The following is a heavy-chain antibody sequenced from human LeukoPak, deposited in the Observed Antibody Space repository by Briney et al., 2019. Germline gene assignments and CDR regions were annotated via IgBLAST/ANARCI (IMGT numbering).Heavy chain of an antibody. CDR3: ARGGGTRAFEY. D-gene: IGHD2-15*01. Sequence: GGSLRLSCAASGFTFKNYGMHWVRQAPGKGLEWVAVIWYDGSNKYYADSVKGRFTISRDNSKNTLYLQMNILRAEDTAVYYCARGGGTRAFEYWGQGTLVTVSS. CDR1: GFTFKNYG. J-gene: IGHJ4*02. V-gene: IGHV3-33*01. CDR2: IWYDGSNK.